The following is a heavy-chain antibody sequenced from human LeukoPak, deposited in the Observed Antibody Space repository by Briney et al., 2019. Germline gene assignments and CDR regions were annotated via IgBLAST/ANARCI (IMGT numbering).Heavy chain of an antibody. CDR2: INDSGSI. CDR1: GGSFSGYY. D-gene: IGHD2-2*01. J-gene: IGHJ4*02. Sequence: SETLSLTCAVFGGSFSGYYWTWIRQPPGKGLEWIGEINDSGSINYNPSLKSRVTISVDTSKSQFSLKLSSVASADTAVYHCARGRPAANWGQGILVTVSS. CDR3: ARGRPAAN. V-gene: IGHV4-34*01.